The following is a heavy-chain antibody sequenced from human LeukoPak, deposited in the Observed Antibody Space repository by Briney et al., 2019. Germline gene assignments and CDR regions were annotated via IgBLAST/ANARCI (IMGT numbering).Heavy chain of an antibody. CDR3: ARQVILMATLVYYMDV. D-gene: IGHD5-12*01. CDR1: GYTFTSYY. J-gene: IGHJ6*03. CDR2: INPSGGST. V-gene: IGHV1-46*01. Sequence: ASVKVSCKASGYTFTSYYMHWVRQAPGQGLEWMGIINPSGGSTSYAQKFQGRVTMTRDTSTSTVYMELSSLRSEDTAVYYCARQVILMATLVYYMDVWGKGTTVTVSS.